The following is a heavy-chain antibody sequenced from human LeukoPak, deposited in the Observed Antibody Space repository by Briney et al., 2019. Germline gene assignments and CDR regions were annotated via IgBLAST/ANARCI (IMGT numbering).Heavy chain of an antibody. J-gene: IGHJ4*02. Sequence: GGSLRLSCAASGFTFSNAWMSWVRQAPGKGLEWVGRIKSKTDGGTTDYAAPVKGRFTISRDDSKNTLYLQMNSLKTEDTAVYYCTTHRWFLEWDYRSDYWGQGTLVTVSS. D-gene: IGHD3-3*01. CDR3: TTHRWFLEWDYRSDY. CDR2: IKSKTDGGTT. V-gene: IGHV3-15*01. CDR1: GFTFSNAW.